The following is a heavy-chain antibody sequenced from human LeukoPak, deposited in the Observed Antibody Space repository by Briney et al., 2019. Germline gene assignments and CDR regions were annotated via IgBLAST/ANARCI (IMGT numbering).Heavy chain of an antibody. D-gene: IGHD1-26*01. CDR1: GYTFTRYG. J-gene: IGHJ4*02. CDR2: ISANNGNR. Sequence: ASVKVSCKASGYTFTRYGISWVRQAPGQGLEWMGWISANNGNRNYAEKLQGRVTMTTDTSTSTAYMELRSLRSDDTAVYYCARDLELFAFDNWGQGTLVTSPQ. CDR3: ARDLELFAFDN. V-gene: IGHV1-18*01.